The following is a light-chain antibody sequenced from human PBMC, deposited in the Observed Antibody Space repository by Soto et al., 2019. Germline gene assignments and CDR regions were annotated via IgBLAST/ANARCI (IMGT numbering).Light chain of an antibody. CDR2: GNT. CDR3: QSFDSSLSCYV. V-gene: IGLV1-40*01. CDR1: KSDIGAGYD. Sequence: QSVLTHPPSVSGAPGQRVTISCTGSKSDIGAGYDVHWYQQFPGAAPKLLIYGNTNRPSGVPDRFSGSRSGTSASLAITGLQAEDEGDYFCQSFDSSLSCYVFGTGTKVTVL. J-gene: IGLJ1*01.